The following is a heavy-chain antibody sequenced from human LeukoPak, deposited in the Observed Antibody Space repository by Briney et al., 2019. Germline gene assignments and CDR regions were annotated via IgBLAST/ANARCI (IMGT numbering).Heavy chain of an antibody. CDR2: IYYSGST. CDR1: GGSISSYY. CDR3: AKHWRSGWSAWYFDL. D-gene: IGHD6-19*01. V-gene: IGHV4-59*08. Sequence: SETPSLTCTVSGGSISSYYWSWIRQPPGKGLEWIGYIYYSGSTNYNPSLKSRVTISVDTSKNQFSLKLSSVTAAATAVYYCAKHWRSGWSAWYFDLWGSGTLVTV. J-gene: IGHJ2*01.